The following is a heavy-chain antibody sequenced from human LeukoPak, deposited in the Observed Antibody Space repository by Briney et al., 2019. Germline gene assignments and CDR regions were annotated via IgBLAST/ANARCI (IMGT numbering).Heavy chain of an antibody. V-gene: IGHV4-39*07. J-gene: IGHJ4*02. CDR1: GGSISSSSYY. Sequence: PSETLSLTCTVSGGSISSSSYYWGWIRQPPGKGLEWIGSIYYSGSTYYNPSLKSRVTISVDTSKNQFSLKLSSVTAADTAVYYCARGRGQRHNIVVVPAAIQGSLSALDYWGQGTLVTVSS. CDR3: ARGRGQRHNIVVVPAAIQGSLSALDY. D-gene: IGHD2-2*02. CDR2: IYYSGST.